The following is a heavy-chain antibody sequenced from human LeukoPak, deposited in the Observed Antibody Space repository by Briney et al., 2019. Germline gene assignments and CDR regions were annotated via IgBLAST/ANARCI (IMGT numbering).Heavy chain of an antibody. J-gene: IGHJ3*02. CDR1: GGTINSYY. CDR3: ARHHYYGSGSQKAI. D-gene: IGHD3-10*01. Sequence: SGTLSLTCTVSGGTINSYYWSWIRQPPGKGLEWIGYIYYSGSTNYNPSLKSRVTISVDTSKNQFSLRLSSVTAADTAVYYCARHHYYGSGSQKAIWGQGTMVTVSS. CDR2: IYYSGST. V-gene: IGHV4-59*08.